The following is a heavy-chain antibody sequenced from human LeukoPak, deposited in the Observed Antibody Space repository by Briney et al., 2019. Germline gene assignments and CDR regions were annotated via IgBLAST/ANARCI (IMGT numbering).Heavy chain of an antibody. CDR2: IYYSGST. J-gene: IGHJ4*02. Sequence: SETLSLTCTVSGGSISSYYWSWIRQPPGKGLEWIGYIYYSGSTNYNPSLESRVTISVDTSKNQFSLKLSSVTAADTAVYYCARVLRDYSNYGRIDYWGQGTLVTVSS. CDR1: GGSISSYY. V-gene: IGHV4-59*01. D-gene: IGHD4-11*01. CDR3: ARVLRDYSNYGRIDY.